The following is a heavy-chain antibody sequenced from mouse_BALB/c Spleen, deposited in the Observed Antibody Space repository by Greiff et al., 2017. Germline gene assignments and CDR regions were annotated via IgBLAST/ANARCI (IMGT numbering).Heavy chain of an antibody. CDR3: NADGNYYLDY. CDR1: GFNIKDYY. D-gene: IGHD2-1*01. V-gene: IGHV14-4*02. Sequence: VQLQQSGAELVRSGASVKLSCTASGFNIKDYYMHWVKQRPEQGLEWIGWIDPENGDTEYAPKFQGKATMTADTSSNTAYLQLSSLTSEDTAVYYFNADGNYYLDYWGQGTTLTVSS. J-gene: IGHJ2*01. CDR2: IDPENGDT.